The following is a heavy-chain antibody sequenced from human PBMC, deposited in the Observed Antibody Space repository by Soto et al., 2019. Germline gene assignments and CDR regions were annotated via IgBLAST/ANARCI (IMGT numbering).Heavy chain of an antibody. CDR1: GFTFSRYD. D-gene: IGHD3-16*01. Sequence: PGGSLRLSCAASGFTFSRYDMHWVRQATGKGLEWVSAISSAGDTFYAGSVKGRFTISRENAKNSLYLQMNSLRAGDTAVYYCARGGETGFDYWGQGTLVTVSS. J-gene: IGHJ4*02. CDR2: ISSAGDT. CDR3: ARGGETGFDY. V-gene: IGHV3-13*01.